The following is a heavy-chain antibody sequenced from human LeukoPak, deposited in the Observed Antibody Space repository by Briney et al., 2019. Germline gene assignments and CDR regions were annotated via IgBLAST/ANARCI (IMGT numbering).Heavy chain of an antibody. Sequence: GGSLRLSCAASGFTFSSYWMTWVRQAPGKGLEWVANIKQDASERYYMDSVKGRFTISRDNAKNSLYLQMNSLRAEDTAVYYCATPTAGTWHFDYWGQGTLVTVSS. CDR1: GFTFSSYW. CDR2: IKQDASER. V-gene: IGHV3-7*01. J-gene: IGHJ4*02. D-gene: IGHD1-1*01. CDR3: ATPTAGTWHFDY.